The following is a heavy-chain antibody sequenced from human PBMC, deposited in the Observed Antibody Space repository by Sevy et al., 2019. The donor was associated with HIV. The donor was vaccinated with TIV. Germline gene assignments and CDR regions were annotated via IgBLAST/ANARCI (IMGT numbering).Heavy chain of an antibody. Sequence: SETLSLTCTVSGYSLTSGIYYWSWIRQTPGKGLTWIGYMYYTGTTNYNPSLKGRVTISRDTAKNQFSLQMNSVTPADTAIYYCARGHRWYFNLWGRGTLVTVSS. CDR1: GYSLTSGIYY. J-gene: IGHJ2*01. V-gene: IGHV4-61*01. CDR2: MYYTGTT. CDR3: ARGHRWYFNL.